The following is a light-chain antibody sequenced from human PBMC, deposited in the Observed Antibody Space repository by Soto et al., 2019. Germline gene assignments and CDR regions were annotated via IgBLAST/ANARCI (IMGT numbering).Light chain of an antibody. Sequence: DIQMTQSPSSLSASVGDRVTITCRASHSISIYLNWYQQKPGKAPNLLIYDASSLQSGVPSRFGGSGSGTDFTLTISSLQPEDFARYYCQQSYSTPDTFGQGTKLEIK. CDR2: DAS. CDR3: QQSYSTPDT. CDR1: HSISIY. V-gene: IGKV1-39*01. J-gene: IGKJ2*01.